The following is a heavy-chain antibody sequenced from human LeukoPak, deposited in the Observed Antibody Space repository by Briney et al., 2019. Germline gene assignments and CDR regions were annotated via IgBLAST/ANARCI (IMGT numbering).Heavy chain of an antibody. CDR2: INPSGGST. D-gene: IGHD1-1*01. V-gene: IGHV1-46*03. CDR1: GYTFTSYY. Sequence: ASVKVSCKASGYTFTSYYIHWVRQAPGQGLEWMGIINPSGGSTSYSQKFQGRVTMTRDTSTTTVYMDLSSLRSEDTAVYYCARGGTGTWLDYWGQGTLVTVSS. J-gene: IGHJ4*02. CDR3: ARGGTGTWLDY.